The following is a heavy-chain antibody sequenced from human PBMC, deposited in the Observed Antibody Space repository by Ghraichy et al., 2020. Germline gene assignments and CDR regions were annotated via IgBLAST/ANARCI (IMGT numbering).Heavy chain of an antibody. V-gene: IGHV4-39*01. CDR2: IYHRGNT. CDR1: GGSISSTSYY. Sequence: SETLSLTCPVSGGSISSTSYYWDWIRQPPGKGLEWIGSIYHRGNTYYNPSLRNRVTISVDTSKTQFSLKLYSVTAADAAVYYCARRARTHFDYWGQGILVTVSS. CDR3: ARRARTHFDY. J-gene: IGHJ4*02.